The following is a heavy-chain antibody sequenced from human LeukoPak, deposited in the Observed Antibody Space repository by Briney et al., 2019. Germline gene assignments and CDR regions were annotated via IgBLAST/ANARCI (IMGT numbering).Heavy chain of an antibody. V-gene: IGHV3-9*01. J-gene: IGHJ4*02. CDR3: AKEKRYRSGGSCYRPLDY. CDR2: ISWNSGSI. CDR1: GLTFDDYA. D-gene: IGHD2-15*01. Sequence: GRSLRLSCAASGLTFDDYAMHWVRQAPGKGLEWVSGISWNSGSIGYADSVKGRFTISRDNAKNSLYPQMNSLRAEDTALYYCAKEKRYRSGGSCYRPLDYWGQGTLVTVSS.